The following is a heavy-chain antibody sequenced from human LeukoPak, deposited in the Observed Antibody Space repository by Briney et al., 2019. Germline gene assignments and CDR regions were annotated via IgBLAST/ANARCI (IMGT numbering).Heavy chain of an antibody. CDR2: IYHSGST. J-gene: IGHJ4*02. CDR3: ARLCPVRYSSGSFDY. V-gene: IGHV4-30-2*03. CDR1: GGSISSGGYS. Sequence: SETLSLTCAVSGGSISSGGYSWSWIRQPPGKGLECIGYIYHSGSTYSNPSLKGRVTISVDTSKNEFSLNMSSVTAADTAVYYCARLCPVRYSSGSFDYWGQGTLVTVSS. D-gene: IGHD6-19*01.